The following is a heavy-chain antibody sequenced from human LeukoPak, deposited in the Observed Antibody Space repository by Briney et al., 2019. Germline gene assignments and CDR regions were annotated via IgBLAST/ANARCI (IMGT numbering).Heavy chain of an antibody. D-gene: IGHD4-17*01. CDR3: ASLYGDYADY. CDR2: IYHSGST. Sequence: SETLSLTCTVSGGSISSYNWSWIRQPPGKGLEWIGYIYHSGSTYYNPSLKSRVTISVDRSKNQFSLKLSSVTAADTAVYYCASLYGDYADYWGQGTLVTVSS. J-gene: IGHJ4*02. CDR1: GGSISSYN. V-gene: IGHV4-59*12.